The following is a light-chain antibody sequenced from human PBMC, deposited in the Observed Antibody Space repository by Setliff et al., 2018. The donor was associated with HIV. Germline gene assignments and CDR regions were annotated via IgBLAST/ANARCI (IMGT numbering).Light chain of an antibody. CDR3: FLYTSSTRLYV. Sequence: QSVLTQPASVSGSPGQSITISGTGTSSDVCGYYYVSWYQQHPAKSPKLMISDVSYRPSGVSNRFSGSKSGNTASLTISGLQAEDEADYYCFLYTSSTRLYVFGTGTKVTVL. CDR2: DVS. J-gene: IGLJ1*01. V-gene: IGLV2-14*03. CDR1: SSDVCGYYY.